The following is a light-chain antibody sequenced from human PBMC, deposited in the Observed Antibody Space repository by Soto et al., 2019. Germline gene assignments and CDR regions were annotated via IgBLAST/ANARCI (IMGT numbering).Light chain of an antibody. Sequence: QSVLTQPASVSGSPGQSITISCTGTSSDVAGYKYVSWYQQHPGKAPKLMIYEVSNRPSGVSNRFSGSKSGNTASLTISGLQPEDEADYYCSSYTSTTTLEGVFGGGTKLTVL. J-gene: IGLJ3*02. CDR1: SSDVAGYKY. CDR2: EVS. CDR3: SSYTSTTTLEGV. V-gene: IGLV2-14*01.